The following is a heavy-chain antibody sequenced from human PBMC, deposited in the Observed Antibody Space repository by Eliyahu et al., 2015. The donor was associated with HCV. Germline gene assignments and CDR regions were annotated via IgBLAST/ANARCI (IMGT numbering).Heavy chain of an antibody. D-gene: IGHD2-21*01. V-gene: IGHV3-30*18. CDR3: AKVFGINLWWHNGKIDY. Sequence: PGRSLRLSCAASGFTFSSYGMHWVRQAPGKGLEWVAVISYDGSNKYYADSVKGRFTISRDNSKNTLYLQMNSLRAEDTAVYYCAKVFGINLWWHNGKIDYWGQGTLVTVSS. CDR1: GFTFSSYG. CDR2: ISYDGSNK. J-gene: IGHJ4*02.